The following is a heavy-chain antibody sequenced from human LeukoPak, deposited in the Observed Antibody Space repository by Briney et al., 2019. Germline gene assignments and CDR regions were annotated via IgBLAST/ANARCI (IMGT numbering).Heavy chain of an antibody. Sequence: SVKVSCKASGFTFTSSAVQWVRQARGQRLEWIGWIVVCSGNTNYAQKFQERVTITRDMSTSTAYMELSSLRSEDTAVYYCAAMGYGSGYYDFWSGYDYYGMDVWGQGTTVTVSS. CDR2: IVVCSGNT. D-gene: IGHD3-3*01. V-gene: IGHV1-58*01. CDR1: GFTFTSSA. CDR3: AAMGYGSGYYDFWSGYDYYGMDV. J-gene: IGHJ6*02.